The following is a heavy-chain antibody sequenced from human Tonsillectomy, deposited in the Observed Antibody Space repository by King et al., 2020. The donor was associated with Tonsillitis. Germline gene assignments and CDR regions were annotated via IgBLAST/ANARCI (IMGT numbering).Heavy chain of an antibody. D-gene: IGHD5-18*01. CDR1: GYTFTGYY. J-gene: IGHJ5*02. CDR2: INPNSGGT. CDR3: ARAGTAMAKGNWFDP. Sequence: VQLVESGAEVKKPGASVKVSCTASGYTFTGYYMHWVRQAPGQGLEWMGWINPNSGGTNYAQKFQGRVTMTRDTSISTAYMELSRLRSDDTAVYYCARAGTAMAKGNWFDPWGQGTLVTVSS. V-gene: IGHV1-2*02.